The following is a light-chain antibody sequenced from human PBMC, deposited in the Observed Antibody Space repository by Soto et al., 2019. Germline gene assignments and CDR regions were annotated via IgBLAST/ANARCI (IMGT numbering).Light chain of an antibody. CDR2: DVS. CDR1: SSDVGGYNY. V-gene: IGLV2-14*01. Sequence: QSALTQPASVSGSPGQSITISCTGTSSDVGGYNYVSWYQQHPGKAPKLMIYDVSNRPSGVSNRCSRCKSGNTDSLTISGLQAEDEADYYCSSYTRSTTVVFGGGTKLTVL. CDR3: SSYTRSTTVV. J-gene: IGLJ2*01.